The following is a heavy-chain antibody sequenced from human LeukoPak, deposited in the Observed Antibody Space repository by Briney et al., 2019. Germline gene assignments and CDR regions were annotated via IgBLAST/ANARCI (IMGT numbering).Heavy chain of an antibody. V-gene: IGHV3-23*01. J-gene: IGHJ4*02. D-gene: IGHD3-22*01. CDR2: ISGSSGST. CDR3: ARDKPYYDSSGYYPAFDY. Sequence: GGSLRLSCAASGFTFSSYAMSWVRQAPGKGLEWVSAISGSSGSTYYADSVKGRFTISRDNSKNTLYLQMNSLRTEDTAVYYCARDKPYYDSSGYYPAFDYWGQGTLVTVSS. CDR1: GFTFSSYA.